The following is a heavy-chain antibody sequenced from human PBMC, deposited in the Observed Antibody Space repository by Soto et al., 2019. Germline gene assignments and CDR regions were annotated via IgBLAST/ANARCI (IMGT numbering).Heavy chain of an antibody. CDR2: ISGSGGST. Sequence: GGSLRVSYAASGCTFSSYAMSWVRPAPGKGLEWVSAISGSGGSTYYADSVKGRFTISRDNSKNTLYLQMNSLKTEDTAVYYCTTDKSPPRIVVYAFDIWGQGTMVTVSS. CDR3: TTDKSPPRIVVYAFDI. J-gene: IGHJ3*02. CDR1: GCTFSSYA. V-gene: IGHV3-23*01. D-gene: IGHD2-15*01.